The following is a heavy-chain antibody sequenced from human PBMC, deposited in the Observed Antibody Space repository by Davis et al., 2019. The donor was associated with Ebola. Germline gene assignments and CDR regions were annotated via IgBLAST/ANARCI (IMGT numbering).Heavy chain of an antibody. CDR3: AKEAEELLLPDRYYFDY. Sequence: PGGSLRLSCAASGFTFSSYGMHWVRQAPGKGLEWVAVISYDGSNKYYADSVKGRFTISRDNSKNTLYLQMNSLRAEDTAVYYCAKEAEELLLPDRYYFDYWGQGTLVTVSS. J-gene: IGHJ4*02. CDR2: ISYDGSNK. CDR1: GFTFSSYG. D-gene: IGHD1-26*01. V-gene: IGHV3-30*18.